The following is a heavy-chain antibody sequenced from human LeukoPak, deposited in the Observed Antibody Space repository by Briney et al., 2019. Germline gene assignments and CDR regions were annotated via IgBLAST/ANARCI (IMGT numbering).Heavy chain of an antibody. CDR2: ISSSSSSI. V-gene: IGHV3-48*01. Sequence: PGGSLRLSCAASGFTFSSYSMNWVRQAPGKGLEWVSYISSSSSSISYADSVKGRFTISRDNAKNSLYLQMNSLRAEDTAVYYCARVGRITGTTSDYLGQGTLVTVSS. CDR1: GFTFSSYS. J-gene: IGHJ4*02. D-gene: IGHD1-20*01. CDR3: ARVGRITGTTSDY.